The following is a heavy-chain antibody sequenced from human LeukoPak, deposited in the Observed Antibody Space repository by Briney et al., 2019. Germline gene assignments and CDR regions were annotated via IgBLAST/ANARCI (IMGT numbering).Heavy chain of an antibody. D-gene: IGHD1-26*01. J-gene: IGHJ3*02. CDR3: ARDQWSSGDPGDFDI. Sequence: PSETLSLTCTVSGGSISSSSYYWGWIRQPPGKGLEWIGSIYYSGSTYYNPSLKSRVTISVDTSKNQFSLKLSSVTAADTAVYYCARDQWSSGDPGDFDIWGQGTMVTVSS. V-gene: IGHV4-39*07. CDR1: GGSISSSSYY. CDR2: IYYSGST.